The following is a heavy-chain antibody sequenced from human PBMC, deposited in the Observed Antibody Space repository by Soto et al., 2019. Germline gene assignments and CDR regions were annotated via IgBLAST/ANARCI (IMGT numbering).Heavy chain of an antibody. CDR1: GFTFSSYS. V-gene: IGHV3-48*02. D-gene: IGHD3-22*01. CDR2: ISSSSSTI. CDR3: ARAYYDSSGYYYYGMDV. Sequence: AAGFTFSSYSMNWVRQAPGKGLEWVSYISSSSSTIYYADSVKGRFTISRDNAKNSLYLQMNSLRDEDTAVYYCARAYYDSSGYYYYGMDVWGQGTTVTVSS. J-gene: IGHJ6*02.